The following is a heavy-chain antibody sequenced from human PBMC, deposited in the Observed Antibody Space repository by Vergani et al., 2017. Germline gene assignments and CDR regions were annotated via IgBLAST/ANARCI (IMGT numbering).Heavy chain of an antibody. D-gene: IGHD1-26*01. Sequence: QVQLVQSGAEVKKPGSSVKVSCKASGGTFSSYAISWVRQAPGQGLEWMGRIIPIFGTANYAQKFQGRVTITADESTSTAYMELSSLRSEDTAVYYCWSDRVGRSYYYYGMEVWGQGNTVTVSS. V-gene: IGHV1-69*13. J-gene: IGHJ6*02. CDR1: GGTFSSYA. CDR3: WSDRVGRSYYYYGMEV. CDR2: IIPIFGTA.